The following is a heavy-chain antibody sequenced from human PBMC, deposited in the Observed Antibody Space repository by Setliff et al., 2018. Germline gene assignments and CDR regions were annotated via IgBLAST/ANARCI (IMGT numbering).Heavy chain of an antibody. V-gene: IGHV4-39*07. J-gene: IGHJ3*02. CDR3: ARSGYYDFWSGFLNDAFDI. D-gene: IGHD3-3*01. CDR1: GGSISSSSYY. Sequence: SETLSLTCTVSGGSISSSSYYWGWIRQPPGKGLEWIGSIYYSGSTYYNPSLKSRVTISVDTSKNQFSLKLSSVTAADTAVYYCARSGYYDFWSGFLNDAFDIWGQGTMVTVS. CDR2: IYYSGST.